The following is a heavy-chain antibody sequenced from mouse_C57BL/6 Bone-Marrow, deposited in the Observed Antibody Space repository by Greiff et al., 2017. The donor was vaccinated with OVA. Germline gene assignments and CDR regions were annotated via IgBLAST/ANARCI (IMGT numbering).Heavy chain of an antibody. V-gene: IGHV1-81*01. J-gene: IGHJ2*01. D-gene: IGHD1-1*01. CDR1: GYTFTSYG. Sequence: QVQLKQSGAELARPGASVKLSCKASGYTFTSYGISWVKQRTGQGLEWIGEIYPRSGNTYYNEKFKGKATLTADKSSSTAYMELRSLTSEDSAVYFCARVFITTVVAPFDYWGQGTTLTVSS. CDR3: ARVFITTVVAPFDY. CDR2: IYPRSGNT.